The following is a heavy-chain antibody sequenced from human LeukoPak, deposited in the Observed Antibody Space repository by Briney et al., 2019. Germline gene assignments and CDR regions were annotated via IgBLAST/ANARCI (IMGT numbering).Heavy chain of an antibody. J-gene: IGHJ5*02. D-gene: IGHD6-6*01. CDR1: GGSISSYY. CDR2: IYYSGST. V-gene: IGHV4-59*01. CDR3: ARDIYSSSSGNWFDP. Sequence: PSETLSLTCTVSGGSISSYYWSWIRQRQGKGLDRIGYIYYSGSTNYNPSLKSRVTISVDTSKNQFSLKLSSVTAADTAVYYCARDIYSSSSGNWFDPWGQGTLVTVSS.